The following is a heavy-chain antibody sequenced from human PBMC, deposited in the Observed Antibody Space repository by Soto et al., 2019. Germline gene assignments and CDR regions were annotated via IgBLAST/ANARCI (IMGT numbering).Heavy chain of an antibody. Sequence: ASVKVSCKASGYTFTSYDINWVRQAAGQGLEWMGWMNPNSGSTYYNPSLKSRVTISVDTSKNQFSLKLSSVTAADTAVYYCARRTFTVTTLFDYWGQGTLVTVSS. J-gene: IGHJ4*02. V-gene: IGHV1-8*01. CDR3: ARRTFTVTTLFDY. CDR1: GYTFTSYD. D-gene: IGHD4-17*01. CDR2: MNPNSGST.